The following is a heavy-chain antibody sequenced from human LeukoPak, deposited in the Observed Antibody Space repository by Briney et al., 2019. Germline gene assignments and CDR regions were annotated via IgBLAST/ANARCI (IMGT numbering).Heavy chain of an antibody. V-gene: IGHV3-23*01. CDR3: TRDGGDGYNLYGFDY. J-gene: IGHJ4*02. CDR2: MGGTGGST. Sequence: GGSLRLSCAASGFTFSSHTMSWVRQAPGKGLEWVSGMGGTGGSTYYADSVKGRFTISRDNSKSTLYLQMNSLKTEDTAVYYCTRDGGDGYNLYGFDYWGQGTLVTVSS. D-gene: IGHD5-24*01. CDR1: GFTFSSHT.